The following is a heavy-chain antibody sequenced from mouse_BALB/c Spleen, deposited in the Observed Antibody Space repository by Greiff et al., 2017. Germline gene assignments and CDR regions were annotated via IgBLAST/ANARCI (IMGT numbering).Heavy chain of an antibody. CDR3: ARYDGYGMDY. CDR1: GYSITSDYA. Sequence: EVKLMESGPGLVKPSQSLSLTCTVTGYSITSDYAWNWIRQFPGNKLEWMGYISYSGSTSYNPSLKSRISITRDTSKNQFFLQLNSVTTEDTATYYCARYDGYGMDYWGQGTSVTVSS. CDR2: ISYSGST. J-gene: IGHJ4*01. V-gene: IGHV3-2*02. D-gene: IGHD2-3*01.